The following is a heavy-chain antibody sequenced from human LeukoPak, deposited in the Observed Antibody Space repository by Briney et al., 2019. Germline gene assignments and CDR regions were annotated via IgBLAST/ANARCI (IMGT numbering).Heavy chain of an antibody. CDR1: GYTFTSYY. J-gene: IGHJ6*03. CDR2: ISAYNGNT. CDR3: ARGITMIDNYYMDV. D-gene: IGHD3-22*01. Sequence: GASVKVSCKASGYTFTSYYMHWVRQAPGQGLEWMGWISAYNGNTNYAQKLQGRVTMTTDTSTSTAYMELRSLRSDDTAVYYCARGITMIDNYYMDVWGKGTTVTISS. V-gene: IGHV1-18*04.